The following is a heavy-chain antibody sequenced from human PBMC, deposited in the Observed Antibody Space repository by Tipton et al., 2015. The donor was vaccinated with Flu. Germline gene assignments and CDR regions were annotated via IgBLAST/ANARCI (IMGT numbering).Heavy chain of an antibody. CDR2: IYHSGTT. Sequence: TLSLTCSVSGYSIRSAYYWGWVRRPPGKGLEWIGTIYHSGTTYYNPSLGSRLTLSVDRSKNQFSLKLTSVTAADTAVYFCARRDFSNYVSEPKNWFDAWGPGVLVSVSS. CDR1: GYSIRSAYY. V-gene: IGHV4-38-2*01. J-gene: IGHJ5*02. D-gene: IGHD3-10*01. CDR3: ARRDFSNYVSEPKNWFDA.